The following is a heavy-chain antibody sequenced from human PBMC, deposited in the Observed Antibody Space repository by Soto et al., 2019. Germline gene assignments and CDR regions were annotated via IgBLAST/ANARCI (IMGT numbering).Heavy chain of an antibody. Sequence: QVQLVQSGAEVKKPGASVKVSCKASGYTFTSYDINWVRQATGQGFEYLGWMNPNSGNTGYVKKFGGSVPMPRDPSMTTAYRGLRSRRSEGRAVYYGARGLKSGDYPRWFDPWGPETLVPVPS. V-gene: IGHV1-8*01. CDR1: GYTFTSYD. J-gene: IGHJ5*02. CDR3: ARGLKSGDYPRWFDP. D-gene: IGHD4-17*01. CDR2: MNPNSGNT.